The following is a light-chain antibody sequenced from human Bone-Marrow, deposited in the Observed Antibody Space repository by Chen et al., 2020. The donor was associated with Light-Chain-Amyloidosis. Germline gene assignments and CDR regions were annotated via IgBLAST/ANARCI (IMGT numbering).Light chain of an antibody. V-gene: IGKV3-20*01. CDR2: GSA. J-gene: IGKJ4*01. CDR1: RTFSSNY. Sequence: EIVLTQSPGTLSLSPGEGANLSCRASRTFSSNYLTWYQQKFGQAPRLLIYGSASRATGIPDRFTGRGSGTDFTLTSNRLEPEDVAMYDCQEYGTSPLTFGGGTKVEIK. CDR3: QEYGTSPLT.